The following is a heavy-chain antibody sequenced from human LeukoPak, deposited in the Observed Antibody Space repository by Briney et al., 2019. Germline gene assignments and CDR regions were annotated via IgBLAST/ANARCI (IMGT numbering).Heavy chain of an antibody. CDR1: GYTFTSYA. CDR2: ISAYNGNA. J-gene: IGHJ4*02. V-gene: IGHV1-18*01. D-gene: IGHD6-6*01. CDR3: ARDLGYSTSSLSDY. Sequence: GASVKVSCKASGYTFTSYAITWVRQAPGQGLVWMGWISAYNGNANYAQKLQGRVTMTTDTSTSTAYMELRSLISDDTAVYYCARDLGYSTSSLSDYWGQGTLVTVSS.